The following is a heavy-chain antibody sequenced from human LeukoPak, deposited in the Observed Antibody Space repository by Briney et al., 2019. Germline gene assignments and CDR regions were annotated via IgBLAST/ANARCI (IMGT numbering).Heavy chain of an antibody. CDR3: ARVVTFGGVIVYFDY. CDR1: GYSSTSYW. CDR2: IYPGDSDT. D-gene: IGHD3-16*02. V-gene: IGHV5-51*01. Sequence: GESLKISCKGSGYSSTSYWIGWVRQMPGKGLEWMGIIYPGDSDTRYSPSFQGQVTISADKSISTAYLQWSSLKASDTAMYYCARVVTFGGVIVYFDYWGQGTLVTVSS. J-gene: IGHJ4*02.